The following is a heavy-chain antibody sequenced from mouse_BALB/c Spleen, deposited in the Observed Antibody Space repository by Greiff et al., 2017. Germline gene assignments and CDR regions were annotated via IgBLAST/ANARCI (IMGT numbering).Heavy chain of an antibody. V-gene: IGHV1-4*01. Sequence: VKLMESGAELARPGASVKMSCKASGYTFTSYTMHWVKQRPGQGLEWIGYINPSSGYTNYNQKFKDKATLTADKSSSTAYMQLSSLTSEDSAVYYCARWDDGYYAMDYWGQGTSVTVSA. CDR1: GYTFTSYT. J-gene: IGHJ4*01. D-gene: IGHD2-3*01. CDR2: INPSSGYT. CDR3: ARWDDGYYAMDY.